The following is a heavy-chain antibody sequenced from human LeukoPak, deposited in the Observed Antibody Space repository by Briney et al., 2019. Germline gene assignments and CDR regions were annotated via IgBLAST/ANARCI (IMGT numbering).Heavy chain of an antibody. Sequence: ASVKVSCKASGYTFTGYYMHWVRQAPGQGLEWMGWISPNSGGTNYAQKFQGRVTMTRDTSISTAYMELSRLRSDDTAVYYCARGGTMVRGVIILRFDYWGQGTLVTVSS. D-gene: IGHD3-10*01. J-gene: IGHJ4*02. CDR1: GYTFTGYY. CDR2: ISPNSGGT. CDR3: ARGGTMVRGVIILRFDY. V-gene: IGHV1-2*02.